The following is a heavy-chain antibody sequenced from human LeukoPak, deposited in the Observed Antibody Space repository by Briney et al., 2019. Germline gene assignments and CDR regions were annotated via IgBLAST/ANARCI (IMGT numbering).Heavy chain of an antibody. J-gene: IGHJ6*03. D-gene: IGHD6-25*01. Sequence: GGSLRLSCAASGFTVSSNYMSWVRQAPGKGLEWVSVIYSGGSTYYADSVKGRFTISRDNAKNSLYLQMNSLRADDTAVYYCARFAAGGSYYYYMDVWGKGTTVTVSS. CDR1: GFTVSSNY. V-gene: IGHV3-53*01. CDR3: ARFAAGGSYYYYMDV. CDR2: IYSGGST.